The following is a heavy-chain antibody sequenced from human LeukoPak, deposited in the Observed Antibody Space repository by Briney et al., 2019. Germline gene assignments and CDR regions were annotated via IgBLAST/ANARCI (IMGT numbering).Heavy chain of an antibody. D-gene: IGHD3-3*01. Sequence: PGGSLRLSCAASGFTFSSYAMSWVRQAPGKGLEWVSAISGSGGSTYYADSVKGRFTISRDNPKNTLYLQMNSLRAEDTAVYYCATDLPLRFLGWSLYYYYYMDVWGKGTTVTVSS. J-gene: IGHJ6*03. V-gene: IGHV3-23*01. CDR2: ISGSGGST. CDR3: ATDLPLRFLGWSLYYYYYMDV. CDR1: GFTFSSYA.